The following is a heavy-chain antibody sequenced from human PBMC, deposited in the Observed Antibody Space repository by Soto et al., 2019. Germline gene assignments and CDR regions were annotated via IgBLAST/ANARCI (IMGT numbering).Heavy chain of an antibody. D-gene: IGHD6-13*01. CDR2: ISYDGSNK. CDR1: GFTFSSYA. Sequence: QVQLVESGGGVVQPGMSLRLSCAASGFTFSSYAMHWVRQAPGKGLEWVAVISYDGSNKYYADSVKGRFTISRDNSKNTLYLQMNSLRAEDTAVYYCARDRYSSSWDDFDYWGQGTLVTVSS. J-gene: IGHJ4*02. V-gene: IGHV3-30-3*01. CDR3: ARDRYSSSWDDFDY.